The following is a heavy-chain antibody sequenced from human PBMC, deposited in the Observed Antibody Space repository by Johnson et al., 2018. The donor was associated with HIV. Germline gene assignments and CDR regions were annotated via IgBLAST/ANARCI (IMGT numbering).Heavy chain of an antibody. CDR2: IYSGGST. V-gene: IGHV3-NL1*01. CDR3: GRASSGYYSDALDI. J-gene: IGHJ3*02. CDR1: SRYG. D-gene: IGHD3-22*01. Sequence: QVQLVESGGGVVQPGRSLRLSCAASRYGMHWVRQAPGKGLEWVSVIYSGGSTYYADSVKGRFTISRDNSKNTRYLQMNSLRAEDTAVYYCGRASSGYYSDALDIWGQGTMVTVSS.